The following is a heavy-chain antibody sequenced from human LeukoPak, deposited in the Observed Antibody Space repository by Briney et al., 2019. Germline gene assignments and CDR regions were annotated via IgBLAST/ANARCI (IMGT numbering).Heavy chain of an antibody. CDR1: GFTFSRYA. CDR3: ARNYGGNYLYYFDY. J-gene: IGHJ4*02. CDR2: ISSTAATT. Sequence: PGGSLRLSCEVSGFTFSRYAMSWVRQAPGKGLEWVSTISSTAATTYYADSVKGRFTISRDNSKNTLYLQMNSLKADDTAVHYCARNYGGNYLYYFDYWGQGTLVTVSS. V-gene: IGHV3-23*01. D-gene: IGHD4-23*01.